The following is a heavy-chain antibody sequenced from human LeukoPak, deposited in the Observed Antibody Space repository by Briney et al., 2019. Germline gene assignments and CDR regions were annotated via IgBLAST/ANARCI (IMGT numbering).Heavy chain of an antibody. J-gene: IGHJ4*02. CDR3: AKDHRAMVRGVDRKNFDY. D-gene: IGHD3-10*01. V-gene: IGHV3-53*01. CDR1: GFIVSSTY. Sequence: GGSLRLSCAASGFIVSSTYMSWVRQAPGKGLEWVSIIYSGDSTYYADSVKGRFTISRDNSRNTVYLQMNSLRAEDTAVYYCAKDHRAMVRGVDRKNFDYWGRGTLVTVSS. CDR2: IYSGDST.